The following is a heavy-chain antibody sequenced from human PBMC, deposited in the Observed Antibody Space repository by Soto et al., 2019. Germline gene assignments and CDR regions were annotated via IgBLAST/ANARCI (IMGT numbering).Heavy chain of an antibody. CDR1: GYTFTSYG. Sequence: ASVKVSCKASGYTFTSYGISLVRQAPGQGLEWMGWISAYNGNTNYAQKLQGRVTMTTDTSTSTAYMELRSLRSDDTAVYYCARLELLLNWFDPWGQGTLVTVPQ. V-gene: IGHV1-18*01. J-gene: IGHJ5*02. D-gene: IGHD1-7*01. CDR3: ARLELLLNWFDP. CDR2: ISAYNGNT.